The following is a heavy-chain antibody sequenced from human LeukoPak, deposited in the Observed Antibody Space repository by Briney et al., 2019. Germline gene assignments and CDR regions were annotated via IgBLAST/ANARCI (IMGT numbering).Heavy chain of an antibody. D-gene: IGHD3-10*01. CDR1: GFTVSSNY. CDR2: IYSGGST. J-gene: IGHJ4*02. V-gene: IGHV3-53*01. Sequence: GGSLRLSCAASGFTVSSNYMSWVRQAPGKGLEWVSVIYSGGSTYYADSVKGRFTIPRDNSKNTLYLQMNSLRAEDTAVYYCAKVIGLWFGELIGPDYWGQGTLVTVSS. CDR3: AKVIGLWFGELIGPDY.